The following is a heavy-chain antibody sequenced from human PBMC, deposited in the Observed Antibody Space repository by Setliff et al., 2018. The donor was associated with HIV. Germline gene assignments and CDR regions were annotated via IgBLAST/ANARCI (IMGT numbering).Heavy chain of an antibody. Sequence: GGSLRLSCAASGFTFSSYWMHWVRQAPGKGLVWVSRIKSDGSYTSYADSAKGRFTISRDNAKNTLYLQMNGLSAEDTAVYYCARDRFRGGVGTGLAEYWGQGTVVTVSS. CDR3: ARDRFRGGVGTGLAEY. D-gene: IGHD3-16*01. CDR2: IKSDGSYT. J-gene: IGHJ4*02. V-gene: IGHV3-74*01. CDR1: GFTFSSYW.